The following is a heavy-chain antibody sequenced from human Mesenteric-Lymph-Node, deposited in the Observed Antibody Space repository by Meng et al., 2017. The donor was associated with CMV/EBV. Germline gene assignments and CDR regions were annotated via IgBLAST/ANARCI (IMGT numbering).Heavy chain of an antibody. Sequence: SVPVSCQTSGYTFTSYAINWVRQAPGQGLEWMGWIGAFNGDTNYAQKLQGRVTITTDKSTGTAYMELRSLRSDDAAVYYCARGGWATAGTVYPYNMDVWGQGTTVTVSS. J-gene: IGHJ6*02. D-gene: IGHD6-13*01. CDR1: GYTFTSYA. CDR3: ARGGWATAGTVYPYNMDV. V-gene: IGHV1-18*01. CDR2: IGAFNGDT.